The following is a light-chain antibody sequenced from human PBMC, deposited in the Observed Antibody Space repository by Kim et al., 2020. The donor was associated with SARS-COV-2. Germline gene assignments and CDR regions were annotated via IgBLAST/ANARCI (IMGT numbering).Light chain of an antibody. CDR2: DDN. CDR3: QVGDGGSDLAI. CDR1: SVGVET. J-gene: IGLJ2*01. V-gene: IGLV3-21*03. Sequence: SYELTQPPSVSVAPGKTATITCGGDSVGVETVHWYQQRPGQAPVLVVYDDNDRPSGIPERFSGSNSGNTVTLTIRSVEAGDEADYYCQVGDGGSDLAIFG.